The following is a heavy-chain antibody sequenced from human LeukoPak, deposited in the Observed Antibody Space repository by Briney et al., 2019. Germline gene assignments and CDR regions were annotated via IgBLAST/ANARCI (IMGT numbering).Heavy chain of an antibody. J-gene: IGHJ3*02. Sequence: PGGSLRLSCAASGFTFSSYSMNWIRQAPGKGLEWVSYIGRSGSTIYYADSVKGRFTISRDNAKNSLYLQMNSLRAEDTAVYYCARDKLVVVTPGAFDIWGQGTMVTVSS. CDR1: GFTFSSYS. CDR3: ARDKLVVVTPGAFDI. V-gene: IGHV3-48*04. CDR2: IGRSGSTI. D-gene: IGHD2-21*02.